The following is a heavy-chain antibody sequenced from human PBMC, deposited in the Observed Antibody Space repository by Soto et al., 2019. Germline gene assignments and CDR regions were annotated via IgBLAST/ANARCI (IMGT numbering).Heavy chain of an antibody. J-gene: IGHJ5*02. D-gene: IGHD3-3*01. CDR1: GGSFSGYY. CDR3: ARGITIFGVVSRIRRTHNWFDP. Sequence: SETLSLTCAVYGGSFSGYYWSWIRQPPGKGLEWIGEINHSGSTNYNPSLKSRVTISVDTSKNQFSLKLSSVTAADTAVYYCARGITIFGVVSRIRRTHNWFDPWGQGTLVTVSS. CDR2: INHSGST. V-gene: IGHV4-34*01.